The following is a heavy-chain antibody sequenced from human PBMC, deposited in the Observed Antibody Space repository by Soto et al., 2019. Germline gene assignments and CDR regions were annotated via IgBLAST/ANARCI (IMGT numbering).Heavy chain of an antibody. J-gene: IGHJ6*02. CDR2: IIPMLAKT. V-gene: IGHV1-69*05. D-gene: IGHD3-3*01. CDR1: GGTFSTFS. CDR3: VKDILEWLFGSGDYYYYGMDV. Sequence: QVQLVQSGAEVKKPGSSVKVSCKASGGTFSTFSISWVRQAPGQGLEWMGGIIPMLAKTNYAQKFQGRVTITTDESTSTAYMDLSSLRSDDTAVYYCVKDILEWLFGSGDYYYYGMDVWGQGTTVTVSS.